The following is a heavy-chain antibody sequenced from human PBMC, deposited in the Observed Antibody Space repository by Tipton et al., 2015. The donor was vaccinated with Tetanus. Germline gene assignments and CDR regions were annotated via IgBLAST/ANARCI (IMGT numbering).Heavy chain of an antibody. J-gene: IGHJ4*02. Sequence: SLRLSCAASGFDFRSDWMTWVRQAPGKGLEWVANIKQDGNEKYHVASVKGRSTISRDNGKNLLYLEMNSLRVEDTAVYSCARDPHTIRTGNHRGFDYWGQGTLVTVSS. CDR3: ARDPHTIRTGNHRGFDY. CDR2: IKQDGNEK. V-gene: IGHV3-7*03. CDR1: GFDFRSDW. D-gene: IGHD3-10*01.